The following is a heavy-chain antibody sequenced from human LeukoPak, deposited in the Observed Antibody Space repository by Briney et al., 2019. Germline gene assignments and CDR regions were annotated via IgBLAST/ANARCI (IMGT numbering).Heavy chain of an antibody. CDR3: ARAFVAGAGYYYGLDV. CDR2: IYPHDSET. CDR1: GFTFSSYW. D-gene: IGHD6-19*01. J-gene: IGHJ6*02. Sequence: GESLKISCKGSGFTFSSYWIGWVRQMPGKGLEWMGIIYPHDSETRYSPSLQGQVTISADKSISTAYLQWSSLEASDTAIYYCARAFVAGAGYYYGLDVWGQGTTVTVSS. V-gene: IGHV5-51*01.